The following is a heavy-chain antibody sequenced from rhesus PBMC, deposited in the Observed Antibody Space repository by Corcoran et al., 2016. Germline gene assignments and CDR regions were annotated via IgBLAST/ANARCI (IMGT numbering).Heavy chain of an antibody. CDR3: ATGKSYSNYVFDY. CDR1: GYTFPDSY. D-gene: IGHD4-23*01. V-gene: IGHV1-111*02. CDR2: VDPEDGEA. Sequence: EVHLVQSGAEVKKPGASVKISCQASGYTFPDSYLPWVRQAPGKGLEWMGRVDPEDGEAIHAQKFQDRVTITPDTSTDTAYMELSSLRSEDTAVYYCATGKSYSNYVFDYWGQGVLVTVSS. J-gene: IGHJ4*01.